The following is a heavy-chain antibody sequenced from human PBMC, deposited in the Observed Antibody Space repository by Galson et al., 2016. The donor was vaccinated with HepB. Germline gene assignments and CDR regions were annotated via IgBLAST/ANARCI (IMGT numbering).Heavy chain of an antibody. CDR2: VRSKKHGATK. Sequence: SLRLSCAASGFDFGDYAMSWFRQAPGKGLEWVGFVRSKKHGATKEYAASVQGRFSISRDDSKNIAYLQMTSLKIDDTAVYYCSRTGPTSDSWGQGTQVTVSS. D-gene: IGHD2-8*02. J-gene: IGHJ4*02. CDR3: SRTGPTSDS. CDR1: GFDFGDYA. V-gene: IGHV3-49*03.